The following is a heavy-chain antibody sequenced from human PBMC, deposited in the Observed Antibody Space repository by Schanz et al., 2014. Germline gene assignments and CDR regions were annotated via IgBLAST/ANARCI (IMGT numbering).Heavy chain of an antibody. V-gene: IGHV3-7*03. CDR2: IKEDGSVK. CDR1: GFTFGDYA. J-gene: IGHJ3*01. D-gene: IGHD3-3*01. Sequence: EVQLLESGGGLVQPGGSLRLSCAASGFTFGDYAMTWVRQAPGKGLEWVANIKEDGSVKDYVDSVKGRFTISRDNTKNSLFLQLNSLRVDDTAVYYCAREQTIFGVTYTDAYDVWGRGTMVTVSS. CDR3: AREQTIFGVTYTDAYDV.